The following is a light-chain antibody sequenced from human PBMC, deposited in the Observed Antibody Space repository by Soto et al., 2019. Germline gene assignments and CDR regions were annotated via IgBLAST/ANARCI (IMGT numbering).Light chain of an antibody. J-gene: IGLJ1*01. CDR1: SSGVGGYNY. Sequence: LAQPASVSGSPGQSITISCTGTSSGVGGYNYVSWYQQHPGKAPKLMIYEVSNRPSGVSNRFSGSKSGNTASLTISGLQAEDEADYYCSSYTSSSKVFGTGTKVTVL. CDR2: EVS. V-gene: IGLV2-14*01. CDR3: SSYTSSSKV.